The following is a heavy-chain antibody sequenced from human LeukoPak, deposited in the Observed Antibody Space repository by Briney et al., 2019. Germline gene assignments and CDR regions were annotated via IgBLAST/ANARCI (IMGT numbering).Heavy chain of an antibody. Sequence: GGSLRLSCVASGFTFTSYWMSWVRQTPGKGLEWVAHLNQDGSERYYVDSVKGRFTISRENVKNSLYLQMNSLRAEDTAVYYCAKCGTGSNSDSWGQGMLVTVSS. CDR3: AKCGTGSNSDS. CDR1: GFTFTSYW. J-gene: IGHJ4*02. D-gene: IGHD3-10*01. V-gene: IGHV3-7*02. CDR2: LNQDGSER.